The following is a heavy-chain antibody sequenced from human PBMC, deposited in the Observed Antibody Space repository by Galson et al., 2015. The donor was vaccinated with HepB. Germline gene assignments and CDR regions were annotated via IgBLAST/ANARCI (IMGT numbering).Heavy chain of an antibody. J-gene: IGHJ5*02. Sequence: SLRLSCAASGFTFSSYGMHWVRQAPGKGLEWVAVISYDGSNKYYADSVKGRFTISRDNSKNTLYLQMNSLRAEDTAVYYCAKAGLMAFDPWGQGTLVTVSS. D-gene: IGHD5-24*01. V-gene: IGHV3-30*18. CDR1: GFTFSSYG. CDR2: ISYDGSNK. CDR3: AKAGLMAFDP.